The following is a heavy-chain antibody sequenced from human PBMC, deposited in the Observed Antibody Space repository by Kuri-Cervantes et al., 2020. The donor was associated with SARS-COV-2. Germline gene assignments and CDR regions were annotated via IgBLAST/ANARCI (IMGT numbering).Heavy chain of an antibody. CDR2: ISGSGVST. CDR1: GFTFVDYE. J-gene: IGHJ4*02. CDR3: ARTYLGGSGSSCFDY. V-gene: IGHV3-48*03. Sequence: GESLKISCSASGFTFVDYEMNWVRQAPGKGLEWISFISGSGVSTFYADSVKGRFTISRDNAKNSLYLQMNSLRAEDTAVYYCARTYLGGSGSSCFDYWGQGTLVTVSS. D-gene: IGHD3-10*01.